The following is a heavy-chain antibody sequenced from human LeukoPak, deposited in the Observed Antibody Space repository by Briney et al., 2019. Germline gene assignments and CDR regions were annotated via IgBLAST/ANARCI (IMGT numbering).Heavy chain of an antibody. V-gene: IGHV3-48*01. D-gene: IGHD2-15*01. CDR3: ARGVDCSGGSCYSNY. CDR2: ISSSSSTI. Sequence: GGSLRLSCAASGFTFSSYEMNWVRQAPGKGLEWVSYISSSSSTIYYADSVKGRFTISRDNAKNSLYLQMNSLRAEDTAVYYCARGVDCSGGSCYSNYWGQGTLVTVSS. J-gene: IGHJ4*02. CDR1: GFTFSSYE.